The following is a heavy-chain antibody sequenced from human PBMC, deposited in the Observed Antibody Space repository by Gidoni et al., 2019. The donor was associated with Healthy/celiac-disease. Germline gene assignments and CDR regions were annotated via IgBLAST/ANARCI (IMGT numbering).Heavy chain of an antibody. Sequence: EVQLLESGGGLVQPGGSLRLSCAASGFTFSSSAMSWVRQAPGKGLEWVSAISGSGGSTYYADSVKGRFTISRDNSKNTLYLQMNSLRAEDTAVYYCAKDQFRPPHYYYYGMDVWGQGTTVTVSS. V-gene: IGHV3-23*01. J-gene: IGHJ6*02. CDR3: AKDQFRPPHYYYYGMDV. CDR1: GFTFSSSA. CDR2: ISGSGGST.